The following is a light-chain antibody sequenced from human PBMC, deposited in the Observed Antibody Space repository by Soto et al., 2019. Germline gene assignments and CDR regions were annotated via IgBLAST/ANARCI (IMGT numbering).Light chain of an antibody. V-gene: IGLV1-51*01. CDR1: TSNIGKNY. CDR3: GTWDTNLRARV. Sequence: QSVLTQPPSVSADPGQKVTISCSGSTSNIGKNYVGWYRQVPGTAPELVIFDFNKRPSGIPDRFSASKSGTSAALVITGLQAGDEAVYYCGTWDTNLRARVFGGGTQLTVL. CDR2: DFN. J-gene: IGLJ2*01.